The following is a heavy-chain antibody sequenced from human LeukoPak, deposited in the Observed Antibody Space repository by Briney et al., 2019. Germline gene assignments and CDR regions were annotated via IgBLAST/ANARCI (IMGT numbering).Heavy chain of an antibody. J-gene: IGHJ3*02. D-gene: IGHD6-19*01. Sequence: SETLSLTCTVSGGSISSSSYYWGWIRQPPGKGLEWIGSIYYSGSTYYNPSLKSRVTISVGTSKSQFSLRLSSVTAADTAVYYCARHTSGWHDAFDIWGQGTMVTVSS. CDR2: IYYSGST. CDR1: GGSISSSSYY. CDR3: ARHTSGWHDAFDI. V-gene: IGHV4-39*01.